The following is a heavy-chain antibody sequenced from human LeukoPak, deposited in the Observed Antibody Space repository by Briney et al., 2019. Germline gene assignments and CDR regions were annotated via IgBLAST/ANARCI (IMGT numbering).Heavy chain of an antibody. CDR2: ISWDSGNI. CDR3: ARDGEDGNYFNY. V-gene: IGHV3-9*01. CDR1: GFTFEDYV. J-gene: IGHJ4*02. Sequence: PGGSLRLSCAASGFTFEDYVMHWVRQAPGKCLEWVSVISWDSGNIDYADYVNGRFTISRDNAKNSLYLQMNSLRPEDTAFYYCARDGEDGNYFNYWGQGTLVTVSS. D-gene: IGHD5-24*01.